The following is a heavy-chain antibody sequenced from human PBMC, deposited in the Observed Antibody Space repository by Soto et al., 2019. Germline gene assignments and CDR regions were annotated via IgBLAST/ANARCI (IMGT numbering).Heavy chain of an antibody. J-gene: IGHJ4*02. V-gene: IGHV3-23*01. CDR3: AKGGITAPRYY. D-gene: IGHD3-16*01. CDR1: GFTFSSSA. CDR2: ISASGDST. Sequence: PGGAMRLSCSASGFTFSSSAMGWVRQAPGKGLEWVSSISASGDSTPYADSVKGRFTISRDNSKKPVYLQMNSLRVEDTVLYYCAKGGITAPRYYWGQGTLVTVSS.